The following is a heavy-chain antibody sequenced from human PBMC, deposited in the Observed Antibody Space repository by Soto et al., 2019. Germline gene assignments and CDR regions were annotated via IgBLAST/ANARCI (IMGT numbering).Heavy chain of an antibody. J-gene: IGHJ6*02. Sequence: GASLKVSCKASGETFTNCVISWVRQAPGQGLEWMGGIIPLCGTTDFAQRFQGRLTITTDESTTTAYMELSRLRSEDTATYYCAAELGFGKLSVVWGQGTTVTVSS. D-gene: IGHD3-10*01. CDR1: GETFTNCV. CDR2: IIPLCGTT. CDR3: AAELGFGKLSVV. V-gene: IGHV1-69*05.